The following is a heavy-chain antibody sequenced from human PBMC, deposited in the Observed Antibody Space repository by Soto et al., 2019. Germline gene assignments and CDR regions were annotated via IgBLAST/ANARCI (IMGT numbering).Heavy chain of an antibody. CDR1: GYSITSGYH. V-gene: IGHV4-38-2*01. D-gene: IGHD2-2*01. CDR2: ISHSGTT. Sequence: SETLSLTCAVAGYSITSGYHWGWIRQPPRKGLEWIGTISHSGTTYYNPSLKSRVTISIDTSKNQLSLKLTSVTAADTALYYCTTVYCSTTSCFINVMDFWGQGTMVTVSS. CDR3: TTVYCSTTSCFINVMDF. J-gene: IGHJ6*02.